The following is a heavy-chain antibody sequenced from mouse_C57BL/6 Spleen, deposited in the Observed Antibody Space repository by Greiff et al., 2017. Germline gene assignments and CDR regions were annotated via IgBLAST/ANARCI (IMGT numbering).Heavy chain of an antibody. CDR3: ARQYYGSSYAMDY. J-gene: IGHJ4*01. Sequence: QVQLQQSGPGLVAPSQSLSITCTVSGFSLTSYGVHWVRQPPGKGLEWLVVIWSDGSTTYNSALKSRLSISKDNSKSQVFLKMNSLQTDDTAMYYCARQYYGSSYAMDYWGQGTSVTVSS. V-gene: IGHV2-6-1*01. CDR1: GFSLTSYG. D-gene: IGHD1-1*01. CDR2: IWSDGST.